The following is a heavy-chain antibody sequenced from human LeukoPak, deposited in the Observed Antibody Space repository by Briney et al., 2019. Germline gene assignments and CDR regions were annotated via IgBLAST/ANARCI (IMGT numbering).Heavy chain of an antibody. CDR1: GGSFSGYY. Sequence: PSETLSLTCAVYGGSFSGYYWSWIRQPPGKGLEWIGEINHSGSTNYNPSLKSRVTISVDTSQNQFSLKLSSVTAADPAVSYCAIGSRADYYYGMDVWGKGTTVTVSS. D-gene: IGHD3-10*01. J-gene: IGHJ6*04. V-gene: IGHV4-34*01. CDR3: AIGSRADYYYGMDV. CDR2: INHSGST.